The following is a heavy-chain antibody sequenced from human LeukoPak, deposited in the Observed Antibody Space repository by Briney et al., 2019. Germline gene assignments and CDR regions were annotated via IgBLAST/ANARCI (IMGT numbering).Heavy chain of an antibody. D-gene: IGHD3-16*01. CDR3: ARGFTGEVDY. V-gene: IGHV7-4-1*02. CDR2: INTNTGNP. Sequence: ASVKLSCKASGYTFTRYGMNWVRQAPGQGLEWMGWINTNTGNPTYAQGFTGRFVFSLDTSVSTAYLQISSLKAEDTAVYYCARGFTGEVDYWGQGTLVTVSS. CDR1: GYTFTRYG. J-gene: IGHJ4*02.